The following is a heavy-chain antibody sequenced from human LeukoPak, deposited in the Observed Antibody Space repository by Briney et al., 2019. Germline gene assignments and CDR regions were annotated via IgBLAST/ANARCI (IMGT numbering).Heavy chain of an antibody. CDR2: INPNSGGT. CDR1: GYTFTGYY. J-gene: IGHJ6*02. V-gene: IGHV1-2*02. D-gene: IGHD2-2*01. Sequence: ASVTVSCKASGYTFTGYYMHWVRQAPGQGLEWMGWINPNSGGTNYAQKFQGRVTMTRDTSISTACMELSSLRSEDTAVYYCARLYCSSTSCSGYGMDVWGQGTTVTVSS. CDR3: ARLYCSSTSCSGYGMDV.